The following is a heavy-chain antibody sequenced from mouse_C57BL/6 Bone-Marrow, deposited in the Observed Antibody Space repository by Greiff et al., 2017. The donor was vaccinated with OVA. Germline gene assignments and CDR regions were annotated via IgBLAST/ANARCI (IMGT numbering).Heavy chain of an antibody. J-gene: IGHJ3*01. Sequence: VHVKQSGPELVKPGASVKLSCKASGYSFTGYYMNWVKQSPEKSLEWIGEINPSTGGTTYNQKFKAKATLTVDKSSSTAYMQLKSLTSEDSAVDYCARGGTSPFAYWGQGTLVTVSA. CDR2: INPSTGGT. CDR3: ARGGTSPFAY. CDR1: GYSFTGYY. V-gene: IGHV1-42*01. D-gene: IGHD4-1*01.